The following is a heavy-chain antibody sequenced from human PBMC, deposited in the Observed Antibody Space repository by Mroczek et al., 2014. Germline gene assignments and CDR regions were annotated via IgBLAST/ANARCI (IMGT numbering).Heavy chain of an antibody. CDR3: AREGLYCSSTSCSNYYYMDV. CDR2: IWYDGSNK. CDR1: GFTFSSYG. J-gene: IGHJ6*03. V-gene: IGHV3-33*01. Sequence: QVQLVQSGGGVVQPGRSLRLSCAASGFTFSSYGMHWVRQAPGKGLEWVAVIWYDGSNKYYADSVKGRFTISRDNSKNTLYLQMNSLRAEDTAVYYCAREGLYCSSTSCSNYYYMDVWGKGTHGH. D-gene: IGHD2-2*01.